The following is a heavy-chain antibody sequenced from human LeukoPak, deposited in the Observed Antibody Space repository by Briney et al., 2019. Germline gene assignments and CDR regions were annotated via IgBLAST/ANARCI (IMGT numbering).Heavy chain of an antibody. V-gene: IGHV4-39*02. CDR3: ARDAGHITMVRGVIIWGAFDI. CDR1: GGSISSSSYY. CDR2: IYYSGST. J-gene: IGHJ4*02. Sequence: PSETLSLTCTVSGGSISSSSYYWGWIRQPPGKGLEWIGSIYYSGSTYYNPSLKSRVTISVDTSKNQFSLKLSSVTAADTAVYYCARDAGHITMVRGVIIWGAFDIWGQGTLVTVSS. D-gene: IGHD3-10*01.